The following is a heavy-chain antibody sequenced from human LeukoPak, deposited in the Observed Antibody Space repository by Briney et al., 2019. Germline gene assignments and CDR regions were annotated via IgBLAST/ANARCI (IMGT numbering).Heavy chain of an antibody. CDR1: GFTFSSYG. Sequence: GGSLRLSCAASGFTFSSYGMHWVRQAPGKGLEWVTVIWYDGSNKDYADSVKGRFTISRDNSKNTLYLQMNSLRAEDSAVYYCAKGILGAACGSGSYPTNYYYYMDVWGKGTTVTVS. J-gene: IGHJ6*03. D-gene: IGHD3-10*01. CDR2: IWYDGSNK. V-gene: IGHV3-33*06. CDR3: AKGILGAACGSGSYPTNYYYYMDV.